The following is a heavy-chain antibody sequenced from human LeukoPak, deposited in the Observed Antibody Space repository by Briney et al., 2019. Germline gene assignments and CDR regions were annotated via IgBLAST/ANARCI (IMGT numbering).Heavy chain of an antibody. Sequence: SETLSLTCVVSGGSISTYYWSWIRQPPGKGLEWIGYLYSSGSTNYNPSLKSRVSISEDTSKNQVSLNLNSVTAADTAVYYCARDIVGASEFDYWGQGTLVTVSS. J-gene: IGHJ4*02. CDR3: ARDIVGASEFDY. CDR1: GGSISTYY. CDR2: LYSSGST. V-gene: IGHV4-4*08. D-gene: IGHD1-26*01.